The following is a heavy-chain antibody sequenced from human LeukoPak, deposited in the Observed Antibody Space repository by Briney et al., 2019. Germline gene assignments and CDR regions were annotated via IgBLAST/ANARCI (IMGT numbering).Heavy chain of an antibody. Sequence: GGSLRLSCAASGFTFSIYAMSWVRQAPGKGLQWVSSITSRGESTWYVDSVKGRFTITRDNSENTLYLQMHSLRAENTAVYYCARDRPNYYGSDGHYYRRDGDYWGRGTLVSVSS. CDR2: ITSRGEST. J-gene: IGHJ4*02. D-gene: IGHD3-22*01. CDR1: GFTFSIYA. V-gene: IGHV3-23*01. CDR3: ARDRPNYYGSDGHYYRRDGDY.